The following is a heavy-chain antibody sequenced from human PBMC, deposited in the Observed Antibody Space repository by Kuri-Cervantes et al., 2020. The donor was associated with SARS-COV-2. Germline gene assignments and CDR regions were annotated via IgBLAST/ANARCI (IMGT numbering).Heavy chain of an antibody. V-gene: IGHV1-8*01. Sequence: ASVKVSCKAPETTFPNYDINWVRQATGQGLEWMGMVKTNSGNTLYAQIFQGRVTMTRDTSTSTVYMELSSLRSDDTAVYYCTTDKRDEWNLWDYWGQGTLVTVSS. CDR1: ETTFPNYD. CDR2: VKTNSGNT. J-gene: IGHJ4*02. D-gene: IGHD1-1*01. CDR3: TTDKRDEWNLWDY.